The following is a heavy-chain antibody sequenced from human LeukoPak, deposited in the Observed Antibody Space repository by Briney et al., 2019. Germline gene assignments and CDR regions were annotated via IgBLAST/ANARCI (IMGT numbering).Heavy chain of an antibody. CDR1: GGSISRYF. Sequence: SETLSLTCTVSGGSISRYFWSWFRQPPGKGLEWIGYIAYSGSTNYNPSLKSRVTISVDTSKNQFSLNVTSVTATDTAMYYCARDNYRGVSNFDPWGQGILVTVSS. V-gene: IGHV4-59*01. J-gene: IGHJ5*02. CDR2: IAYSGST. D-gene: IGHD3-10*01. CDR3: ARDNYRGVSNFDP.